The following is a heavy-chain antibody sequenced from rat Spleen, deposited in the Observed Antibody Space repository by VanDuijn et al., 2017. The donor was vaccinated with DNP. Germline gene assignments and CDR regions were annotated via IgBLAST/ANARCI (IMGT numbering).Heavy chain of an antibody. CDR1: GFTFSDYY. J-gene: IGHJ4*01. CDR2: ITGSSGNT. D-gene: IGHD1-9*01. Sequence: EVQLVESGGGLVQPGRSLKLSCAASGFTFSDYYMAWIRQVPGKGLEWVASITGSSGNTYYPDSVKGRFTISRDNAKNTLYLQMNSLRSEDTATYYCVRVRSTGIDYGLDAWGQGTSVTVSS. CDR3: VRVRSTGIDYGLDA. V-gene: IGHV5-25*01.